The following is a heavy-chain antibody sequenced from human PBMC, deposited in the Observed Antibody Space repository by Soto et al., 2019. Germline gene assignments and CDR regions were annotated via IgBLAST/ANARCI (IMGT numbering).Heavy chain of an antibody. D-gene: IGHD3-22*01. CDR1: GGSFSGYY. CDR2: INHSGST. J-gene: IGHJ3*02. V-gene: IGHV4-34*01. Sequence: QVHLQQWGAGLLKPSETLSLTCAVFGGSFSGYYWNWIRQPPGKGREWIGEINHSGSTKYYWSLKRGVTISVDASRNQFSLKLNTVAAADTAVYCCARSREYDSSGYRALDGFDIWGQGTMVTVSS. CDR3: ARSREYDSSGYRALDGFDI.